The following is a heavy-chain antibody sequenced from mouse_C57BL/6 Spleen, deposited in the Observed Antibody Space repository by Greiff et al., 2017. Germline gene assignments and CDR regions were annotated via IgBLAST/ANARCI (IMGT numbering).Heavy chain of an antibody. V-gene: IGHV1-62-2*01. CDR1: GYTFTEYT. J-gene: IGHJ3*01. D-gene: IGHD1-1*01. Sequence: VVEPGASVKLSCKASGYTFTEYTIHWVKQRSGQGLEWIGWFYPGSGSIKYNEKFKDKATLTADKSSSTVYMELSRLTSEDSAVYFCARHGDYYGSSYPWFAYWGQGTLVTVSA. CDR3: ARHGDYYGSSYPWFAY. CDR2: FYPGSGSI.